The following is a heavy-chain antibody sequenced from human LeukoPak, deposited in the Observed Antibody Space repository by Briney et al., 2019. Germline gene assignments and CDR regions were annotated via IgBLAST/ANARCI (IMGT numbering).Heavy chain of an antibody. D-gene: IGHD3-22*01. CDR3: ASENYYDSSGYYY. Sequence: GGSLRLSCAASGFTFSSYSMNWVRQAPGKGLEWVSSISSSSSYIHYADSVKGRFTISRDNAKNSLYLQMNSLRAEDTAVYYCASENYYDSSGYYYWGQGTLVTVSS. CDR2: ISSSSSYI. V-gene: IGHV3-21*01. J-gene: IGHJ4*02. CDR1: GFTFSSYS.